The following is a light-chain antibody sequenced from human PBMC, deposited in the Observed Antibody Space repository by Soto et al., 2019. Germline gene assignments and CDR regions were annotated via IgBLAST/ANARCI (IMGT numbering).Light chain of an antibody. J-gene: IGKJ1*01. V-gene: IGKV1-5*03. Sequence: DITTTQSPSTLSGSVGDRDTITCRASQTISSWLAWYQQKPGKAPKLLIYKASTLKSGVPSRFSGSGSGTEFTLTISSLQPDDFATYYCQQSNSYSEAFAQGAKVAIK. CDR1: QTISSW. CDR2: KAS. CDR3: QQSNSYSEA.